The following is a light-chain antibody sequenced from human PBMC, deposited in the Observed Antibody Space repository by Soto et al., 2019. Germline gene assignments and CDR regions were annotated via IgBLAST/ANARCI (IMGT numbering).Light chain of an antibody. J-gene: IGKJ2*01. Sequence: DIVMTQSPLSLPVTPGEPASISCRSSQSLLHSNGYNYLDWYLQKPGQSPQLLIYLGSNRASGVPDRFSGSGSGTDFTLKISRVEAEDVGVYYCMQALQIPNTFGQGTKLDIK. CDR1: QSLLHSNGYNY. V-gene: IGKV2-28*01. CDR3: MQALQIPNT. CDR2: LGS.